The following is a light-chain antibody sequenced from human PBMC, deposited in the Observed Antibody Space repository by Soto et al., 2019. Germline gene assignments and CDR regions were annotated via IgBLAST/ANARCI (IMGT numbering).Light chain of an antibody. V-gene: IGKV3-20*01. CDR2: AAS. J-gene: IGKJ2*01. CDR1: QNVGRNY. CDR3: QQYGSSPPYT. Sequence: EIVLTQSPGTLSLSPGERATLSCRASQNVGRNYVAWYQQKPGQAPRLLISAASGRVTGIPDRFSGSGSGTDFSLTITRLEPEDFALYFCQQYGSSPPYTFGQGTTLEIK.